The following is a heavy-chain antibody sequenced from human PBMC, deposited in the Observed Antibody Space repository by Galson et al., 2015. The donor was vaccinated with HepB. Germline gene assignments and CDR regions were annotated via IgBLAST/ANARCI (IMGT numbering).Heavy chain of an antibody. Sequence: SLRLYCDASGFRLGDSWVTCVRQAAERGLEWVATINEAGSAKRYLDCVKGRFTISRDNAKNSVFLQMDSLSADDTAIYYCARWNNPNYWGQGTLVTVSS. D-gene: IGHD1/OR15-1a*01. J-gene: IGHJ4*02. CDR3: ARWNNPNY. CDR2: INEAGSAK. CDR1: GFRLGDSW. V-gene: IGHV3-7*03.